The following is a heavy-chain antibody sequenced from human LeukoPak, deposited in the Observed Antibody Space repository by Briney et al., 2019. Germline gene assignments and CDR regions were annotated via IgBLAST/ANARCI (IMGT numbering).Heavy chain of an antibody. Sequence: ASVKVSCKASGYTFTSYYMHWVRRAPGQGLEWMGIINPSGGSTSYAQKFQGRVTMTRDTSTSTVYMELSSLRSEDTAVYYCARSPAAGITGTTFDYWGQGTLVTVSS. CDR3: ARSPAAGITGTTFDY. D-gene: IGHD1-7*01. CDR1: GYTFTSYY. CDR2: INPSGGST. J-gene: IGHJ4*02. V-gene: IGHV1-46*01.